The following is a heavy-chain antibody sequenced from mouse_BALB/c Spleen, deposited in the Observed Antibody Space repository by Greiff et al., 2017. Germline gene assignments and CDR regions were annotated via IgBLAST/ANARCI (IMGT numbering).Heavy chain of an antibody. V-gene: IGHV1-7*01. CDR2: INPSTGYT. CDR1: GYTFTSYW. J-gene: IGHJ2*01. Sequence: QVQLQQSGAELAKPGASVKMSCKASGYTFTSYWMHWVKQRPGQGLEWIGYINPSTGYTEYNQKFKDKATLTADKSSSTAYMQLSSLTSEDSAVYYCAREPYVDYWGQGTTLTVSA. CDR3: AREPYVDY.